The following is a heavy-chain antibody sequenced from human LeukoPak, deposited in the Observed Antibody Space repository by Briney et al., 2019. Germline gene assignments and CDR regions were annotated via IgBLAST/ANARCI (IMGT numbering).Heavy chain of an antibody. CDR3: ARALKIAVAGYNWFDP. CDR2: IIPIFGTA. Sequence: SVKVSCKASGGTFSSYAISWVRQAPGQGLEWMGGIIPIFGTANYAQKFQGRVTITAVESTSTAYMELSSLRSEDTAVYYCARALKIAVAGYNWFDPWGQGTLVTVSS. CDR1: GGTFSSYA. V-gene: IGHV1-69*13. J-gene: IGHJ5*02. D-gene: IGHD6-19*01.